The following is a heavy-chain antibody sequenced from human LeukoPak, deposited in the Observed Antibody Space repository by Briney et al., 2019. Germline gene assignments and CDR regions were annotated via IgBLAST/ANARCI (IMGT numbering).Heavy chain of an antibody. V-gene: IGHV1-2*02. CDR2: INPNSGGT. CDR1: GYTFTGYY. Sequence: GASVKVSCKASGYTFTGYYMHWVRQAPGQGLEWMGWINPNSGGTNYAQKFQGRVTMTRDTSISTAYMELGRLRSDDTAVYYCARDYCSSTSCYTYYHYGMDVWGQGTTVTVSS. J-gene: IGHJ6*02. D-gene: IGHD2-2*02. CDR3: ARDYCSSTSCYTYYHYGMDV.